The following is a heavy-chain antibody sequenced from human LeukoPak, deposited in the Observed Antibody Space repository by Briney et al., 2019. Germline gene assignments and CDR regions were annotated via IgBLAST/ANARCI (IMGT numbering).Heavy chain of an antibody. J-gene: IGHJ4*02. D-gene: IGHD2-2*01. Sequence: GGSLRLSCAASGNYWMHWVRQAPGKGLVWASHINGDGSWTTYADSVKGRFTISKDNAKNTVYLQMNNLRAEDTAVYYCVSFYETYWGRGTLVTVSS. CDR3: VSFYETY. V-gene: IGHV3-74*01. CDR2: INGDGSWT. CDR1: GNYW.